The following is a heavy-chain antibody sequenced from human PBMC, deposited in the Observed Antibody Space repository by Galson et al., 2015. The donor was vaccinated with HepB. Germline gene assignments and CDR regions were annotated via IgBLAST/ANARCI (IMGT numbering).Heavy chain of an antibody. J-gene: IGHJ4*02. CDR2: ITDTGGGT. D-gene: IGHD2-8*01. CDR3: AKDSPVLTFDY. Sequence: SLRLSCAASGFTFANHAMSWVRQAPGRGLEWVAAITDTGGGTYHADSVKGRFTISRDDSKNTLYLRMNSLRAEDTAVYYCAKDSPVLTFDYWGQGALVTVSS. CDR1: GFTFANHA. V-gene: IGHV3-23*01.